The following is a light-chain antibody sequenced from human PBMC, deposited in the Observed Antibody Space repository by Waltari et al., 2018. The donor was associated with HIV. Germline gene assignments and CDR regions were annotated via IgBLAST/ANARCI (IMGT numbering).Light chain of an antibody. CDR1: SSNIGSNH. CDR2: TNN. CDR3: ATWDDSLSGYV. J-gene: IGLJ1*01. V-gene: IGLV1-47*01. Sequence: QSVLTQPPSASGTPGQRATISCSGSSSNIGSNHVYWYQQLPGAAPKLLIYTNNQRPSGVPDRFSGARSGTSASLAITGLRSEDEADYYCATWDDSLSGYVFGTGTKVTVL.